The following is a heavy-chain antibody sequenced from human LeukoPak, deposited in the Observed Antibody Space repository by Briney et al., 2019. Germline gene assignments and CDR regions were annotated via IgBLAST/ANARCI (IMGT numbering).Heavy chain of an antibody. D-gene: IGHD3-16*01. V-gene: IGHV3-30*18. CDR1: GFSFSSYG. J-gene: IGHJ4*02. Sequence: GGSLRLSCAASGFSFSSYGMHWVRQAPGKGLEWVAVISYDGTNKYYADSVKGRVTISRDNSKTTLYLQMNSLRAEDTAVYYCAKGQYDWGPYYFDYWGLGTLVTVSS. CDR3: AKGQYDWGPYYFDY. CDR2: ISYDGTNK.